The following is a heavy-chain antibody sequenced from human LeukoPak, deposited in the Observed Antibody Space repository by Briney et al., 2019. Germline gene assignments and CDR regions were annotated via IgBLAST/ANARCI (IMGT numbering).Heavy chain of an antibody. V-gene: IGHV3-15*01. D-gene: IGHD3-16*01. CDR2: IKSKSSGGTT. Sequence: KPGGSLRLSCAASGFTFTDAWMTWVRQGPGGGLEWVGRIKSKSSGGTTDYTAPVKGRFSISRDDSKNTVFLQMNSLKNEDTAVYYCATSRGIRGEYWGQGTLVIVSS. CDR3: ATSRGIRGEY. J-gene: IGHJ4*02. CDR1: GFTFTDAW.